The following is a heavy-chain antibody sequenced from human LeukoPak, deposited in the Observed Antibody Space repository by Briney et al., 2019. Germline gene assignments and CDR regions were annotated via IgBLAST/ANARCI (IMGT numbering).Heavy chain of an antibody. CDR3: ARHGRGNYYDSSGYYGPVVY. V-gene: IGHV5-51*01. J-gene: IGHJ4*02. CDR2: IYPGDSDT. D-gene: IGHD3-22*01. Sequence: GESLKISCKGSGYSFTSYWIGWVRQMPGKGLEWMGIIYPGDSDTRYSPSFQGQVTISADKSISTAYLQWSSLKASDTAMYYWARHGRGNYYDSSGYYGPVVYWGQGTLVTVSS. CDR1: GYSFTSYW.